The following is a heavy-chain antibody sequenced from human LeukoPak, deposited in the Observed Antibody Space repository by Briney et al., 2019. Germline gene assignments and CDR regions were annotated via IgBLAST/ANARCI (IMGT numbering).Heavy chain of an antibody. J-gene: IGHJ6*02. CDR1: GNTFTNYG. CDR2: ISAYNGNT. CDR3: ARGAREQQPDYYYGLDV. V-gene: IGHV1-18*01. Sequence: GASVKVSCKASGNTFTNYGFSWGRQAPGQGLEWMGWISAYNGNTNYTQKLQGRVTMTTDAPTSTAYMELRSLRSDDTAVYYCARGAREQQPDYYYGLDVWGQGTTVTVSS. D-gene: IGHD6-13*01.